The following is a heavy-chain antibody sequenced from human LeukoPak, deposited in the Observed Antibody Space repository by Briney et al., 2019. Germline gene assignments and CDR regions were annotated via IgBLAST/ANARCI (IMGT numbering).Heavy chain of an antibody. Sequence: SETLSLTCTVSGGSVSSGSYYWSWIRQPPGKGLEWIGYIYYSGSTNYNPSLKSRVTISVDTSKNQFSLKLSSVTAADTAVYYCARGDYNWNDIRTWGVFDIWGQGTMVTVSS. CDR1: GGSVSSGSYY. CDR2: IYYSGST. D-gene: IGHD1-20*01. J-gene: IGHJ3*02. CDR3: ARGDYNWNDIRTWGVFDI. V-gene: IGHV4-61*01.